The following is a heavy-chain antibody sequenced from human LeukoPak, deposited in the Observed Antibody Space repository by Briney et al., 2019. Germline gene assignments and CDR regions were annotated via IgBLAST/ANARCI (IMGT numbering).Heavy chain of an antibody. D-gene: IGHD1-26*01. CDR1: GYTFTSYG. J-gene: IGHJ5*02. V-gene: IGHV1-18*01. CDR3: ARDRIRETPHGAYSGSYYRTNWFDP. CDR2: ISAYNGNT. Sequence: ASVKVSCKASGYTFTSYGISWVRQAPGQGLEWMGWISAYNGNTNYAQKLQGRVTMTTDTSTSTAYMELRSLRSDDTAVYYCARDRIRETPHGAYSGSYYRTNWFDPWGQGTLVTVSS.